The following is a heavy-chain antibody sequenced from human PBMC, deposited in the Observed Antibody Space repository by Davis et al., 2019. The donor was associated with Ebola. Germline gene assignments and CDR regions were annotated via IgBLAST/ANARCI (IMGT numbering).Heavy chain of an antibody. J-gene: IGHJ6*04. V-gene: IGHV4-34*01. D-gene: IGHD5-12*01. CDR3: ARGRVATILVNYHYYGMDF. Sequence: MPSETLSLTCAVYGGSFSDYYWSWIRQPPGKGLEWIGEVNHSGSTNYNPSLKSRVTISVDPSKNQFSLKLSSVTAADTAVYYCARGRVATILVNYHYYGMDFWGKGTTVTGSS. CDR1: GGSFSDYY. CDR2: VNHSGST.